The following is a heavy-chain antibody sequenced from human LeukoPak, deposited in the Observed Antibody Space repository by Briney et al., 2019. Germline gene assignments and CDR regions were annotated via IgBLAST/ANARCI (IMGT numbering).Heavy chain of an antibody. CDR2: ISAYNGNT. Sequence: GASVKVSCKASGYTFTSYGISWVRQAAGQGLEWMGWISAYNGNTNYAQKLQGRVTMTTDTSTSTAYMELRSLRSDDTAVYYCARVSYYYGSGSYLGYFDYWGQGTLVTVSS. CDR3: ARVSYYYGSGSYLGYFDY. V-gene: IGHV1-18*01. J-gene: IGHJ4*02. CDR1: GYTFTSYG. D-gene: IGHD3-10*01.